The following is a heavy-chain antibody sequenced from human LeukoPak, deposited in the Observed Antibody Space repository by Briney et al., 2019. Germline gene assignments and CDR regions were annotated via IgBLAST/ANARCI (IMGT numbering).Heavy chain of an antibody. CDR2: IYSGGST. D-gene: IGHD6-19*01. CDR3: ARDSDGSGWYYHYYYGMDV. Sequence: PGGSLRLSCAASGFTVSSNYMSWVRQAPGKGLEWVSVIYSGGSTYYADSVKGRFTISRDNSKNTLYLQMNSQRAEDTAVYYCARDSDGSGWYYHYYYGMDVWGQGTTVTVSS. CDR1: GFTVSSNY. V-gene: IGHV3-66*01. J-gene: IGHJ6*02.